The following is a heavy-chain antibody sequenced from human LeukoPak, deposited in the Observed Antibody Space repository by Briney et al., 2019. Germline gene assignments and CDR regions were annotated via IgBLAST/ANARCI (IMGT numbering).Heavy chain of an antibody. CDR2: ISVGAEYI. V-gene: IGHV3-23*01. CDR3: ASGPPFLKYFEY. D-gene: IGHD3-3*01. CDR1: GFTFSTYV. Sequence: TGGSLRLSCAASGFTFSTYVMNWFRQAPGKGLEWVSTISVGAEYIFYADSVKGQFTISRDDSNNALYLQMHSLRAEDTALYYCASGPPFLKYFEYWGQGTLVTLSS. J-gene: IGHJ4*02.